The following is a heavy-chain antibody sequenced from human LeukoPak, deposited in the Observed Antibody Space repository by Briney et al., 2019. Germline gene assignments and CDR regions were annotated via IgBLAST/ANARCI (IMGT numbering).Heavy chain of an antibody. CDR1: GFTFSTYA. J-gene: IGHJ3*01. CDR3: AKDPTAVLASFDL. Sequence: GGSLRLSCVGSGFTFSTYAMSWVRQPAGKGPQWVAGMSGNGGVKYYADFVKGRFAISRDNSKNTLFLQMNTLRAEGTAIYYCAKDPTAVLASFDLWGQGTLVTVSS. D-gene: IGHD2-8*02. V-gene: IGHV3-23*01. CDR2: MSGNGGVK.